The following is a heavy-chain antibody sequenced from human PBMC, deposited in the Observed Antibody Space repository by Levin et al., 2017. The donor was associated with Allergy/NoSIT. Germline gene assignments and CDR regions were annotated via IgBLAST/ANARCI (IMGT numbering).Heavy chain of an antibody. D-gene: IGHD2-2*01. V-gene: IGHV3-53*01. CDR1: GFSVSNHY. Sequence: GGSLRLSCAASGFSVSNHYMTWVRQGPGKGLECVSVIYSDGSTYYADSVRGRLTISRDSFRNTLSLQMNSLRDDDTAVYYCTKGHYSGVYQWGQGTLVTVSS. CDR3: TKGHYSGVYQ. CDR2: IYSDGST. J-gene: IGHJ4*02.